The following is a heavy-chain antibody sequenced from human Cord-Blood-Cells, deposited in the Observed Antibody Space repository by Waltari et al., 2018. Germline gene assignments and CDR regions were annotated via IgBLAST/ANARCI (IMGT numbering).Heavy chain of an antibody. Sequence: QVQLVQSGAEVKKPGASVKVSCKASGYTFTSYDINWVRQATGHGLEWMGWMNPNSGNTGYAQKFQGRVTITRNTSISTAYMELSSLRSEDTAVYYCARGPGYSYGYYYYYYYMDVWGKGTTVTVSS. CDR3: ARGPGYSYGYYYYYYYMDV. D-gene: IGHD5-18*01. CDR1: GYTFTSYD. V-gene: IGHV1-8*03. J-gene: IGHJ6*03. CDR2: MNPNSGNT.